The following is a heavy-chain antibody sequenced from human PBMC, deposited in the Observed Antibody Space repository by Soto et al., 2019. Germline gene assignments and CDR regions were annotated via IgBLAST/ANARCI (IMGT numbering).Heavy chain of an antibody. CDR1: GFTFSSYG. J-gene: IGHJ4*02. CDR3: AKGLLRYFDWLSAADY. V-gene: IGHV3-30*18. CDR2: ISYDGSNK. Sequence: QVQLVESGGGVVQPGRSLRLSCAASGFTFSSYGMHWVRQAPGKGLEWVAVISYDGSNKYYADSVKGRFTISRDNSKNTLYLQMNSLRAEDTAVYYCAKGLLRYFDWLSAADYWGQGTPVTVSS. D-gene: IGHD3-9*01.